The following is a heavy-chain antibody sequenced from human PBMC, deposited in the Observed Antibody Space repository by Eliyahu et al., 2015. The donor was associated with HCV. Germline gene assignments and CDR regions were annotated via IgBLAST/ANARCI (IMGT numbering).Heavy chain of an antibody. CDR3: ARVAFGVVIPGFDY. V-gene: IGHV3-21*01. J-gene: IGHJ4*02. CDR1: GFTFSSYS. D-gene: IGHD3-3*01. Sequence: EVQLVESGGGLVKPGGSLRLSCAASGFTFSSYSMNWVRQAPGKGLEWVSSISSSSSYIYYADSVKGRFTISRDNAKNSLYLQMNSLRAEDTAVYYCARVAFGVVIPGFDYWGQGTLVTVSS. CDR2: ISSSSSYI.